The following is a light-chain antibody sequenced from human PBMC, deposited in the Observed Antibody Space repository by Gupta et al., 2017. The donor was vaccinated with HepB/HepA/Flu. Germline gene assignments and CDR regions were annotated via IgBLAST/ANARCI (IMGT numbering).Light chain of an antibody. CDR2: DVS. CDR3: TSYTSSNTLL. Sequence: QPALTQPASVSGSPGQSITISCTGTSSDVGAYNYVSWYQQHPGKAPKVMIYDVSNRPSGVSNRFSGSKSGNTASLTISGLQAEDEADYYCTSYTSSNTLLFGGGTKVTVL. V-gene: IGLV2-14*03. J-gene: IGLJ2*01. CDR1: SSDVGAYNY.